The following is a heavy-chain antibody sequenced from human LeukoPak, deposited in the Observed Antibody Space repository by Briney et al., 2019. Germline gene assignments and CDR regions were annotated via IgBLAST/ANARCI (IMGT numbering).Heavy chain of an antibody. CDR2: IYTTGTT. CDR1: GKSIHSYY. Sequence: SETLSLTCTVSGKSIHSYYWSWVRPPAATGLAWLGRIYTTGTTNYNPSLSSRLTMSVDTSKNQFSLTLKSVTAADTAVYYCARVGYIGASWLFDYWGQGILVTVSS. CDR3: ARVGYIGASWLFDY. D-gene: IGHD5-12*01. J-gene: IGHJ4*02. V-gene: IGHV4-4*07.